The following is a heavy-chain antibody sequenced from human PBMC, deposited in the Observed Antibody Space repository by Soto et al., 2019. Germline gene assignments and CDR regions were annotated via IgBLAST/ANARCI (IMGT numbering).Heavy chain of an antibody. CDR2: IYTSGST. CDR1: GGSISSYY. Sequence: PSETLSLTCTVSGGSISSYYWSWIRQPAGKGLEWIGRIYTSGSTNYNPSLKSRVTMSVDTSKNQFSLKLSSVTAADTAVYYCERDWGSSPDWNWFDPWGQGTLVTVSS. CDR3: ERDWGSSPDWNWFDP. J-gene: IGHJ5*02. V-gene: IGHV4-4*07. D-gene: IGHD6-13*01.